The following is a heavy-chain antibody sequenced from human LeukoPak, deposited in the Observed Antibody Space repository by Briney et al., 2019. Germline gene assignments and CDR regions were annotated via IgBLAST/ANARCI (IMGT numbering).Heavy chain of an antibody. J-gene: IGHJ4*02. CDR2: INPEGSEK. CDR1: GLTFSSSW. D-gene: IGHD5-18*01. CDR3: ARNLAYSRLVY. Sequence: GGSLRLSCAVSGLTFSSSWMDWVRQAPGKGLEWVASINPEGSEKYSAGSVKGRFTVSRDNAKSSLYLQMDSLRVEDTAFYYCARNLAYSRLVYWGQGVLVTVSS. V-gene: IGHV3-7*01.